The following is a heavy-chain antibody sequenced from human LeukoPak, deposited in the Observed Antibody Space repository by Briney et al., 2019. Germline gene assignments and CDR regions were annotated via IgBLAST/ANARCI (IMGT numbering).Heavy chain of an antibody. CDR3: ARAGIPGYCTNVTCSNWLDP. Sequence: GSSVKVSCKTSGDTFTTYAIIWVRQAPGQGLEWMGGIIPMFGTPNYAQRLQGRVTIAADKSTKTAYMELSSQRSEDTAVYYCARAGIPGYCTNVTCSNWLDPWGQGTLVTVSS. V-gene: IGHV1-69*06. J-gene: IGHJ5*02. D-gene: IGHD2-8*01. CDR2: IIPMFGTP. CDR1: GDTFTTYA.